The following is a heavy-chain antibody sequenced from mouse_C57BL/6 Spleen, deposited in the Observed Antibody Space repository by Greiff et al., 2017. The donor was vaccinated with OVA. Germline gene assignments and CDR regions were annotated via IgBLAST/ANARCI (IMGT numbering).Heavy chain of an antibody. CDR2: IHPNIGST. Sequence: QVQLQQPGAELVKPGASVKLSCKASGYTFTSYWMHWVKQRPGQGLEWIGMIHPNIGSTNYNEKFKSKATLTVDKSSSTAYMQLSSLTSEDSAVYYCAREGITTVVADYWGQGTTLTVSS. J-gene: IGHJ2*01. D-gene: IGHD1-1*01. V-gene: IGHV1-64*01. CDR1: GYTFTSYW. CDR3: AREGITTVVADY.